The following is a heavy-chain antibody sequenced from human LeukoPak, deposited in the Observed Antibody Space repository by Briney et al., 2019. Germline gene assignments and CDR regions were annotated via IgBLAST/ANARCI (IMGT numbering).Heavy chain of an antibody. CDR2: ISAYNGNT. Sequence: ASVKVSCKASGYTFTSYGISWVRQAPGQGLEWMGWISAYNGNTNYAQKLQGRVTMTTDTSTSTAYMELRSLRSDDTAVYYCARDLLHSYFDWVGASYGMDVWGQGTTVTVSS. V-gene: IGHV1-18*01. J-gene: IGHJ6*02. CDR3: ARDLLHSYFDWVGASYGMDV. CDR1: GYTFTSYG. D-gene: IGHD3-9*01.